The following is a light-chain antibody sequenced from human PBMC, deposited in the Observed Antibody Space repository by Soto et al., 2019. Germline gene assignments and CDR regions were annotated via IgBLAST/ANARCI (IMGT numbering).Light chain of an antibody. V-gene: IGLV2-14*03. CDR3: GSYTTSSNYV. CDR2: DVS. CDR1: ISDVGSYNY. J-gene: IGLJ1*01. Sequence: QSALTQPASVSLSPGQTITISFTGTISDVGSYNYVSWFQQYPGKAPKLMIYDVSTRPHRVPDRFSGSKSGNTASLTISGLRAEDEADYYCGSYTTSSNYVFGTGTKVTV.